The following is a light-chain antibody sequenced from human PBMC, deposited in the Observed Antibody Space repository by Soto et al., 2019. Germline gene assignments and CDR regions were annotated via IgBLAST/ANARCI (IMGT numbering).Light chain of an antibody. V-gene: IGLV9-49*01. CDR1: SGYSNYR. CDR3: GADHGSGSNFVVV. J-gene: IGLJ2*01. Sequence: QSVLTQPPSASASLGASVTLTCTLNSGYSNYRVDWHQQRPGKGPRFVMRVGTGGIEGSKGDGIPDRFSVSGSGLNRYLTINNIQEEDESDYHCGADHGSGSNFVVVFGGGTKPTVL. CDR2: VGTGGIEG.